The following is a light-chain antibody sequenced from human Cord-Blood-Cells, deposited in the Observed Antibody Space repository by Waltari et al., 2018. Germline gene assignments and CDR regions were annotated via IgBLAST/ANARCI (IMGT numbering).Light chain of an antibody. J-gene: IGLJ1*01. CDR3: SSYTSSSTYV. CDR2: DVS. V-gene: IGLV2-14*03. Sequence: QSALTQPASVSGSPGQSITISCTGTSSDDGGYNHVSCYQQHPGKAPKLMIYDVSNRPSGVSNRFSGSKSGNTASLTISGLQAEDEADYYCSSYTSSSTYVFGTGTKVTVL. CDR1: SSDDGGYNH.